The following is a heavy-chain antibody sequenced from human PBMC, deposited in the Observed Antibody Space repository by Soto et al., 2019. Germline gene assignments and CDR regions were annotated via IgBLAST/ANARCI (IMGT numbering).Heavy chain of an antibody. Sequence: SETLSLTCTVSGGSISSSSYYWGWIRQPPGKGLEWIGSIYYSGSTYYNPSLKSRVTISVDTSKNQFSLKLSSVTAADTAVYYCAHNLGYCSGGSCYPTDFDYWGQGTLVTVSS. V-gene: IGHV4-39*01. CDR3: AHNLGYCSGGSCYPTDFDY. CDR1: GGSISSSSYY. CDR2: IYYSGST. J-gene: IGHJ4*02. D-gene: IGHD2-15*01.